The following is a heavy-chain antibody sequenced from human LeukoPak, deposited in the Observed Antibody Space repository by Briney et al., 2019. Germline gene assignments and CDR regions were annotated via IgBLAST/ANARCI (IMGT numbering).Heavy chain of an antibody. D-gene: IGHD4-17*01. V-gene: IGHV4-34*01. CDR1: GGSFSGYY. J-gene: IGHJ4*02. Sequence: SETLSLTCAVYGGSFSGYYWSWIRQPPGKGLEWIGEINHSGSTNYNPSLKSRVTISVDTSKNQFSLTLSSVPAADTAAYYCARGHSYGDPRPLDYWGQGTLVTVSS. CDR2: INHSGST. CDR3: ARGHSYGDPRPLDY.